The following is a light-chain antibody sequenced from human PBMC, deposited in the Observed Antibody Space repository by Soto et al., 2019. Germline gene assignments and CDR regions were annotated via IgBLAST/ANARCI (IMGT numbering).Light chain of an antibody. CDR1: QSVSSN. J-gene: IGKJ1*01. CDR2: DPF. V-gene: IGKV3-15*01. CDR3: QQYNGWPPRT. Sequence: EIVMTQSPATLSVSPGERATLSCRASQSVSSNLAWYQQKPGQAPTLLIYDPFTRATGVPAGFSGSGSGTDFCLTISSLQSEDFAVYDCQQYNGWPPRTFGQGTKVEIK.